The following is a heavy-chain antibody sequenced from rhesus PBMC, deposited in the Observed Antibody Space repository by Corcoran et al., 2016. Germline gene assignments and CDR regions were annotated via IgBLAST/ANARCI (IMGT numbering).Heavy chain of an antibody. V-gene: IGHV4-173*01. CDR2: ISGSGGRT. Sequence: QLQLQESGPGLVKPSETLSLTCAVSGGSISSNYWSWIRQPPGKGLEWIGRISGSGGRTADNPSPKRRVTISTDTSKNQFSLKLSSVTAADTAVYYCARGVGYSTFDYWGQGVLVTVSS. D-gene: IGHD5-30*01. CDR3: ARGVGYSTFDY. J-gene: IGHJ4*01. CDR1: GGSISSNY.